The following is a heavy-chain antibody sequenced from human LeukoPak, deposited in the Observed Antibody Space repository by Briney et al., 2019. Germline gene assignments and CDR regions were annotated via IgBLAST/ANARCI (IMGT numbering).Heavy chain of an antibody. V-gene: IGHV1-2*02. CDR3: ARASLWFGELSIY. CDR2: INPNSGGT. D-gene: IGHD3-10*01. CDR1: GYTFTGYY. Sequence: GASVKVSCKASGYTFTGYYMHWVRQAPGQGREWMGWINPNSGGTNYAQKFQGRVTMTRDTSISTAYMELSRLRSDDTAVYHCARASLWFGELSIYWGQGTLVTVSS. J-gene: IGHJ4*02.